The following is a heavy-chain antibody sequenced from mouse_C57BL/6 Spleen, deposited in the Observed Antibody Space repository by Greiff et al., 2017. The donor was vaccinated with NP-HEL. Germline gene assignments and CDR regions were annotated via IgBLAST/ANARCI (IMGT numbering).Heavy chain of an antibody. Sequence: QVQLQQPGAELVMPGASVKLSCKASGYTFTSYWMHWVKQRPGQGLEWIGEIDPSDSYTNYNQKFTGKSTLTVDKSSSTAYMQLSSLTSEDSAVYYCASVYDGYKAPFAYWGQGTLVTVSA. CDR2: IDPSDSYT. V-gene: IGHV1-69*01. CDR1: GYTFTSYW. D-gene: IGHD2-3*01. CDR3: ASVYDGYKAPFAY. J-gene: IGHJ3*01.